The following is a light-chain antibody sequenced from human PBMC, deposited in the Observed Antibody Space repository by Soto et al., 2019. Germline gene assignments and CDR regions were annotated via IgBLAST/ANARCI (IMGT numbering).Light chain of an antibody. V-gene: IGLV2-23*01. CDR1: SRAVGSYNL. Sequence: QSALTQPASVSGSPGQSITISCTGTSRAVGSYNLVSWYQQHPGKAPKLMIYEGSKRPSGVSNRFSGSKSGNTASLTISGLQAEDEADYYCCSYAGSSTYVFGTGTKLTVL. J-gene: IGLJ1*01. CDR2: EGS. CDR3: CSYAGSSTYV.